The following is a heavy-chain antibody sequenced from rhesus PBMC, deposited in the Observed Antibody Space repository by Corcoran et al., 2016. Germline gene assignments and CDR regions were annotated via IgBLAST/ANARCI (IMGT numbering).Heavy chain of an antibody. CDR3: ARSSGNNVYYYGLDS. J-gene: IGHJ6*01. V-gene: IGHV3-58*01. Sequence: EAQLMESGGGLVQPGGSLRLSCAASGLTFSDHYMQWVRQATGTGLEWVGFNRNKADGETTDDALSVKGRVTLSRDDSKSITYLQMNNLKTEDTAVYYCARSSGNNVYYYGLDSWGQGFVVTVSS. D-gene: IGHD1-20*01. CDR1: GLTFSDHY. CDR2: NRNKADGETT.